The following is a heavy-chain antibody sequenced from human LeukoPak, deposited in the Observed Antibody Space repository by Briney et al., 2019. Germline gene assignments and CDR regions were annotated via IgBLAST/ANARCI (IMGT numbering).Heavy chain of an antibody. CDR2: IYYSGST. D-gene: IGHD6-13*01. J-gene: IGHJ4*02. CDR1: GGSISSGGYY. CDR3: ARAAYIAAAGTVFGY. Sequence: PSETLSLTCTVSGGSISSGGYYWSWIRQHPGKGLEWIGYIYYSGSTYYNPSLKSRVTISVDTSKNQFSLKLSSVTAADTAVYYCARAAYIAAAGTVFGYWGQGTLVTVSS. V-gene: IGHV4-31*03.